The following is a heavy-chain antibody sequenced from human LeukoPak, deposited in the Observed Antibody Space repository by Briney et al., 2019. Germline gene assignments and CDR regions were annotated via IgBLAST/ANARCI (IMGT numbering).Heavy chain of an antibody. J-gene: IGHJ4*02. CDR2: ISSNGGST. CDR3: ARDYCSGGSCSVLDY. CDR1: GFTFSSYA. Sequence: GGSLRLSCAASGFTFSSYAMHWVRQAPGKGLEYVSAISSNGGSTYYANSVKGRFTISRDNSKNTLYLQMGSLRAEDMAVYYCARDYCSGGSCSVLDYWGQGTLVTVSS. V-gene: IGHV3-64*01. D-gene: IGHD2-15*01.